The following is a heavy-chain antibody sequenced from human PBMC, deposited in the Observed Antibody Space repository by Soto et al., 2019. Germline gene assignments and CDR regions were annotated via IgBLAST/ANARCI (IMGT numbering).Heavy chain of an antibody. CDR2: ISGSGGST. CDR3: AKDYIVVVVAATPFDY. D-gene: IGHD2-15*01. Sequence: GGSLRLSCAASGFTFSSYAMSWVRQAPGKGLEWVSAISGSGGSTYYADSVKGRFTISRDNSKNTLYLQMNSLRAEDTAVYYCAKDYIVVVVAATPFDYWGQGTLVTVSS. V-gene: IGHV3-23*01. CDR1: GFTFSSYA. J-gene: IGHJ4*02.